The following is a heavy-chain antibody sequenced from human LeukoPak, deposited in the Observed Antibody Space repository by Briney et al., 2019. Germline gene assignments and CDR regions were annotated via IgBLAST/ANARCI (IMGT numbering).Heavy chain of an antibody. CDR3: ARGLHPGLYYGMDV. CDR1: GFTFSSYA. V-gene: IGHV3-30-3*01. D-gene: IGHD5-24*01. J-gene: IGHJ6*02. CDR2: ISYDGSNK. Sequence: GGSLRLSCAASGFTFSSYAMHWVRQAPGKGLEWVAVISYDGSNKYYADSVKGRFTISRDNSKNTLYLQMNSLRAEDTAVYYCARGLHPGLYYGMDVWGQETTVTVSS.